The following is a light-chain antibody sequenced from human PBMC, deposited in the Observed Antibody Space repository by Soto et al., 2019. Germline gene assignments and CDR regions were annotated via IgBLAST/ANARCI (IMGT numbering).Light chain of an antibody. CDR2: DVS. CDR1: SSDVGGYNY. CDR3: SSYTRSNTYV. Sequence: QSALTQPASVSGSPGQSITVSCTGTSSDVGGYNYVSWYQQHPGKAPKVMIYDVSNRPSGVSNRFSGSKSGNTASLTISGLQAEDEADYYCSSYTRSNTYVFGTGTKLTVL. J-gene: IGLJ1*01. V-gene: IGLV2-14*01.